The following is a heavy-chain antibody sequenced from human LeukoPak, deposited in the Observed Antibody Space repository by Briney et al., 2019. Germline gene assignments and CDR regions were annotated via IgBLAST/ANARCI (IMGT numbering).Heavy chain of an antibody. CDR1: GGTFSSYA. V-gene: IGHV1-69*13. J-gene: IGHJ4*02. CDR3: GSPRGDYYDSSGYLYYFDY. D-gene: IGHD3-22*01. Sequence: SVKVSCKASGGTFSSYAISWVRQAPGQGLEWMGGIIPIFGTANYAQKFQGRVTITADESTSTAYMELSSLRSEDTAVYYCGSPRGDYYDSSGYLYYFDYWGQGTLVTVSS. CDR2: IIPIFGTA.